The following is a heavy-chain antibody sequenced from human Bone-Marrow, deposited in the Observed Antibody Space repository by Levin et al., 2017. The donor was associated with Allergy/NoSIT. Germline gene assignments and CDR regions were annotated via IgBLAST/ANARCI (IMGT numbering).Heavy chain of an antibody. CDR3: ARGDEGSYRRGGMDV. CDR2: IYHSGST. J-gene: IGHJ6*02. V-gene: IGHV4-30-2*01. Sequence: SQTLSLTCAVSGGSISSGGYSWSWIRQPPGKGLEWIGYIYHSGSTYYNPSLKSRVTISVDRSKNQFSLKLSSVTAADTAVYYCARGDEGSYRRGGMDVWGQGTTVTVSS. D-gene: IGHD3-16*02. CDR1: GGSISSGGYS.